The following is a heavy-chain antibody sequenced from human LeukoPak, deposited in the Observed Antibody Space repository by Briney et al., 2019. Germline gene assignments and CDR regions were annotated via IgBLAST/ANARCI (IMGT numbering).Heavy chain of an antibody. V-gene: IGHV3-7*01. CDR3: ARGHDYGDRDAFDI. D-gene: IGHD4-17*01. J-gene: IGHJ3*02. CDR1: GFTFSNYW. Sequence: PGGSLRLSCAASGFTFSNYWMSWVRQAPGKGLEWVANIKQDGSEKYYVDSVKGRFTTSRDNAKNSLYLQMNSLRAEDTAVYYCARGHDYGDRDAFDIWGQGTMVTVSS. CDR2: IKQDGSEK.